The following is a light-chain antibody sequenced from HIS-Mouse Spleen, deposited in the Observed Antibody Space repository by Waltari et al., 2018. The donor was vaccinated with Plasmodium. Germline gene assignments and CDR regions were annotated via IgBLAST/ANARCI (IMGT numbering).Light chain of an antibody. V-gene: IGLV2-8*01. Sequence: QSALTQPPSASGSPGQSVTIPCTGTSSDVGGYNYVSWYQQHPGKAPKLMIYEISKRPSGVPDSFSGSTSGNTASLTVSGLQAEDEADYYCSSYAGSNNLVFGGGTKLTVL. CDR2: EIS. CDR1: SSDVGGYNY. CDR3: SSYAGSNNLV. J-gene: IGLJ2*01.